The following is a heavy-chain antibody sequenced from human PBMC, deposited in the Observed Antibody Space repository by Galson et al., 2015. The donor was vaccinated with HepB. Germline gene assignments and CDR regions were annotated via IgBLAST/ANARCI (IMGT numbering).Heavy chain of an antibody. CDR2: INPNSGGT. J-gene: IGHJ6*02. V-gene: IGHV1-2*02. CDR3: ARGSTVTTSNYYYGMDV. Sequence: SVKVSCKASGYTFTGYYMHWVRQAPGQGLEWMGWINPNSGGTNYAQKFQGRVTMTRDTSISTAYMELSRLRSDDTAVYYCARGSTVTTSNYYYGMDVWGQGTPVTVSS. CDR1: GYTFTGYY. D-gene: IGHD4-17*01.